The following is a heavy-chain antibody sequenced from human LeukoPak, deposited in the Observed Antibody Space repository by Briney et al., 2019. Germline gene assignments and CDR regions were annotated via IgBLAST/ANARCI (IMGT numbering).Heavy chain of an antibody. CDR2: ISPSGGST. V-gene: IGHV1-46*01. CDR1: GYTFTSNY. D-gene: IGHD6-13*01. Sequence: ASVKVSCKAFGYTFTSNYMHWVRQAPGQGPEWMGVISPSGGSTTYAQKFQGRVTMTRDTSTSTVYMELSSLRSEDTAVYYCAREGGYSSSWYYYYYMDVWGKGTTVTISS. J-gene: IGHJ6*03. CDR3: AREGGYSSSWYYYYYMDV.